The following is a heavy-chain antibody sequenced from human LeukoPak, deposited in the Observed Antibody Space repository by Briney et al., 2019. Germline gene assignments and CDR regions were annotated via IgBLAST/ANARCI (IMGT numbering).Heavy chain of an antibody. CDR1: GFTVSSNY. Sequence: QPGGSLRLSCAASGFTVSSNYMSWVRQAPGKGLEWVSVIYSGGSTYYADSVKGRFTISRDNSKNTLYLQMNSLRAEDTAVYYCAKEGYRYGYAIDYWGQGTLVTVSS. J-gene: IGHJ4*02. CDR2: IYSGGST. V-gene: IGHV3-53*01. D-gene: IGHD5-18*01. CDR3: AKEGYRYGYAIDY.